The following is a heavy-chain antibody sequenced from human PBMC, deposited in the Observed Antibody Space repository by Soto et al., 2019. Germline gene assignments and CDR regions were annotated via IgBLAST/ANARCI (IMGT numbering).Heavy chain of an antibody. V-gene: IGHV4-59*08. D-gene: IGHD5-18*01. CDR3: ASSELWYFGGYFDY. Sequence: KASETLSLTCTVSGGSISSYYWSWIRQPPGKGLEWIGYIYYGGSTNYNPSLKSRVTISVDTSKNQFSLKLSSVTAADTAVYYCASSELWYFGGYFDYWGQGTLVTVSS. CDR1: GGSISSYY. J-gene: IGHJ4*02. CDR2: IYYGGST.